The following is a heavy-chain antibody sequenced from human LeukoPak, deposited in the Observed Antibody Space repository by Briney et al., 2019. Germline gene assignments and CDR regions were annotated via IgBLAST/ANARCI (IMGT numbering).Heavy chain of an antibody. CDR3: ARDGSYYYMDV. CDR1: GFTFSSYW. Sequence: GGSLRLSCAASGFTFSSYWMSWVRQAPGRGLEWVANIKQDGSEKYYVDSVKGRFTISRDNPKNSLYLQMNSLRAEDTAVYYCARDGSYYYMDVWGKGTTVTVSS. D-gene: IGHD3-10*01. V-gene: IGHV3-7*01. J-gene: IGHJ6*03. CDR2: IKQDGSEK.